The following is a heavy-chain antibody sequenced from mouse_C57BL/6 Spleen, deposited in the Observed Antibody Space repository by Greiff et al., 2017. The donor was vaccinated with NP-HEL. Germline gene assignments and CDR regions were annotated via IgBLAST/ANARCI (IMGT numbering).Heavy chain of an antibody. J-gene: IGHJ3*01. Sequence: QVQLQQPGAELVKPGASVKLSCKASGYTFTSYWMHWVKQRPGRGLEWIGRIDPNSGGTKYNEKFKSKATLTVDKPSSTAYMQLSSLTSEDSAVYYCARGWLDGYYPWFAYWGQGTLVTVSA. V-gene: IGHV1-72*01. CDR2: IDPNSGGT. D-gene: IGHD2-3*01. CDR1: GYTFTSYW. CDR3: ARGWLDGYYPWFAY.